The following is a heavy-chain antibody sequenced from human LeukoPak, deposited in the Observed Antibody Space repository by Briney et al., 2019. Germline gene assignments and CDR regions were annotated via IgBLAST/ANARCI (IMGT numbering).Heavy chain of an antibody. CDR1: GYTFTSYG. D-gene: IGHD2-2*01. Sequence: GASVKVSCKASGYTFTSYGISWVRQAPGQGLEWMGWISAYNGNTNYAQKLQGRVTMTTDTSTSTAYMELRSLRSDDTAVYYCARVNCSSTSCYLVINYWGQGTLVTVSS. CDR3: ARVNCSSTSCYLVINY. J-gene: IGHJ4*02. CDR2: ISAYNGNT. V-gene: IGHV1-18*01.